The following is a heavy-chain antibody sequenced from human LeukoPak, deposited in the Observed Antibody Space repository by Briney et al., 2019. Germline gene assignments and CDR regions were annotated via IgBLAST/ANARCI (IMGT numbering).Heavy chain of an antibody. CDR3: ARGYVAAAECHFDY. V-gene: IGHV4-30-2*01. D-gene: IGHD6-13*01. Sequence: KPSETLSLTCTVSGGSISSGGYYWSWIRQPPGKGLEWIGYIYHSGSTYYNPSLKSRVTISVDRSKNQFSLKLSSVTAADTAVYYCARGYVAAAECHFDYWGQGTLVTVSS. CDR1: GGSISSGGYY. CDR2: IYHSGST. J-gene: IGHJ4*02.